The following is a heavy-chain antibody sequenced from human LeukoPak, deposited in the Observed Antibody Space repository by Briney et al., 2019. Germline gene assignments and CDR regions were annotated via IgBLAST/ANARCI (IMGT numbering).Heavy chain of an antibody. J-gene: IGHJ6*03. CDR2: INPNSGGT. D-gene: IGHD3-16*01. CDR1: GYTFTGYY. Sequence: ASVKVSCKASGYTFTGYYMHWVRQAPGQGLEWMGWINPNSGGTNYAQKFQGRVTMTRDTSISTAYMEWSSLKASDTAMYYCARRGKQLDYYMDVWGKGTTVTVSS. CDR3: ARRGKQLDYYMDV. V-gene: IGHV1-2*02.